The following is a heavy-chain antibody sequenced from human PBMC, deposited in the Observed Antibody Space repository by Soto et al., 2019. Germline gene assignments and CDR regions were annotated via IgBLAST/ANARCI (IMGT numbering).Heavy chain of an antibody. D-gene: IGHD6-13*01. CDR2: IIPLFGTT. Sequence: QVQLVQSGAEVRMPGSSVKVSCKASGGTFSTYPINWVRQAPGQGLERMGGIIPLFGTTNYAQKFKGRVTITADEPTSTAYMGLSSLRAEDAAVYYCAIVATHGSSWYFWFDPWCQGTLVTVSS. J-gene: IGHJ5*02. V-gene: IGHV1-69*01. CDR1: GGTFSTYP. CDR3: AIVATHGSSWYFWFDP.